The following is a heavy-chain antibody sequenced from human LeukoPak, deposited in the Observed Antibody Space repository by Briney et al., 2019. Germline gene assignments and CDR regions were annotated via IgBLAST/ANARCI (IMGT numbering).Heavy chain of an antibody. V-gene: IGHV3-11*04. Sequence: GGSLRLSCAASGFTFSDYYMSWIRQAPGKGLEWVAYISSRSITIHYADSVKGRFTISRDNSKNTLYLQMNSLRAEDTAVYYCAREWYYYGSGTFHMDVWGKGTTVTVSS. CDR2: ISSRSITI. CDR1: GFTFSDYY. J-gene: IGHJ6*03. CDR3: AREWYYYGSGTFHMDV. D-gene: IGHD3-10*01.